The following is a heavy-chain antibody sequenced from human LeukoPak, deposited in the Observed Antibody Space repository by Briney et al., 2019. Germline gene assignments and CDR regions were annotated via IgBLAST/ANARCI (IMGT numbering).Heavy chain of an antibody. CDR2: IKSDGSNS. J-gene: IGHJ4*02. CDR1: GFIFTSYW. D-gene: IGHD3-10*01. CDR3: VRVGGRSSIGGDC. V-gene: IGHV3-74*01. Sequence: GGSLRLSCAASGFIFTSYWMSWVRQAPGTGLVWVSRIKSDGSNSNYADCVKGRFTISRDNAKNTLYLQMNSLRAEDTAVYHCVRVGGRSSIGGDCWGQGTLVTVSS.